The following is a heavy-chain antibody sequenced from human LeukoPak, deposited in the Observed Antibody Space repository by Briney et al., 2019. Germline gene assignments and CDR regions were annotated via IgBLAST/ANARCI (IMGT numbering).Heavy chain of an antibody. CDR1: GGSISGSSYY. D-gene: IGHD3-10*01. Sequence: PSGTLSLTCTVSGGSISGSSYYWAWIRQPPGKGLEWIASIHYNGRTNYSPTLQSRVTISVDVSQNQFSLKVNSVTAADTADYYCATHRTNNYGSGQPFDFWGQGTLVTVSS. CDR2: IHYNGRT. J-gene: IGHJ4*02. V-gene: IGHV4-39*01. CDR3: ATHRTNNYGSGQPFDF.